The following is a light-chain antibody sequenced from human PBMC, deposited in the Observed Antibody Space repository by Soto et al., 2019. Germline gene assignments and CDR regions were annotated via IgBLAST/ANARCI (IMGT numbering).Light chain of an antibody. CDR2: ENN. V-gene: IGLV1-51*01. CDR1: SSNVGNNF. CDR3: GTWDSSLSYYV. Sequence: QSVLTQPPSVSAAPGQRVTISCSGSSSNVGNNFVSWYQHLPGTAPRLLMSENNKRPSGIPGRFSGSKSSTSATLDITGLQTGDEADYYCGTWDSSLSYYVFGPGTQLTVL. J-gene: IGLJ1*01.